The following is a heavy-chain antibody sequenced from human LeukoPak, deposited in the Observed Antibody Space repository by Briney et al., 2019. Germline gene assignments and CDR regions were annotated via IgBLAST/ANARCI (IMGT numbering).Heavy chain of an antibody. CDR1: GYSFTSYW. CDR2: IYPGDSDT. D-gene: IGHD2-15*01. V-gene: IGHV5-51*01. CDR3: ARLEGADCSGGSCYSDY. J-gene: IGHJ4*02. Sequence: GESLKISCKGSGYSFTSYWIGWVRQMPGKGLEWMGIIYPGDSDTRHSPSFQGQVTISADKSISTAYLQWSSLKASDTAMYYCARLEGADCSGGSCYSDYWGQGTLVTVSS.